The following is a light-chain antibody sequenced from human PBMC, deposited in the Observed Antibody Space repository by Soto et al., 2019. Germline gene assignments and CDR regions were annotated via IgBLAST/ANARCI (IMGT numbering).Light chain of an antibody. J-gene: IGKJ3*01. CDR1: QDISNY. Sequence: DIQMTQSPSSLSASVGDRVTITCQASQDISNYLNWYQQKPGKAPKLMIYDASNLETGVLSRFSGSGSWTDFTLTISSLQPEDITSYYCQQYANLPRFRPGTKVDIK. CDR2: DAS. CDR3: QQYANLPR. V-gene: IGKV1-33*01.